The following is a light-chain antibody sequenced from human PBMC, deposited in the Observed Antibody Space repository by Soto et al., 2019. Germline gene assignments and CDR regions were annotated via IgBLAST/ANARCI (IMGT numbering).Light chain of an antibody. CDR3: QQRSNWPAMIT. CDR2: DTS. J-gene: IGKJ5*01. V-gene: IGKV3-11*01. Sequence: EIVLTQSPATLSLSPGERATLSCRASQSVSSALAWYLQKPGQAPRLLIYDTSTRAAGIPVRFSGSGSGIDFTLTISSLEPEDFAVYYCQQRSNWPAMITFGQGTRLEIK. CDR1: QSVSSA.